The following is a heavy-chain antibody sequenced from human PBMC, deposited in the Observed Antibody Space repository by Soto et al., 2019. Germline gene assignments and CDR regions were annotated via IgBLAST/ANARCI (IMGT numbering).Heavy chain of an antibody. Sequence: KTPAAVKVSCKASGYTFTGYYMHWVRQAPGQGLECMGWINPNSGGTNYAQKFQGGVTTTRDTSISTAYMELSRLRSDDTAVYYCARDQLSIAAAGTYKYYYYGMDVWGQGTTVTVSS. V-gene: IGHV1-2*02. CDR1: GYTFTGYY. D-gene: IGHD6-13*01. CDR3: ARDQLSIAAAGTYKYYYYGMDV. J-gene: IGHJ6*02. CDR2: INPNSGGT.